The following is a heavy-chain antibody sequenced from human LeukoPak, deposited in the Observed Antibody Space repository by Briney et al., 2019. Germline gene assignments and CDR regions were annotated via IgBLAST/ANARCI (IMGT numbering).Heavy chain of an antibody. CDR1: GFSFSSYA. V-gene: IGHV3-23*01. CDR3: ARSSCSSNDCYYYLDL. CDR2: ISGSGGNT. D-gene: IGHD2-21*02. J-gene: IGHJ4*02. Sequence: GGSLRLSCAASGFSFSSYALSWVRHAPGKGLEWVSSISGSGGNTYYADSVKGRFTISRDNSKNTLYLQMSSLRAEDTAVYFCARSSCSSNDCYYYLDLWGQGTLVTVSS.